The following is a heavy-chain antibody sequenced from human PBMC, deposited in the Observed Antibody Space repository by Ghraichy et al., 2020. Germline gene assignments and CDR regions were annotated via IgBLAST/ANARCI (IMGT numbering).Heavy chain of an antibody. D-gene: IGHD6-13*01. CDR1: GFTVSSNH. V-gene: IGHV3-53*01. CDR2: IYSGGST. CDR3: AREGGGQAAAGLDY. Sequence: GESLNISCAASGFTVSSNHMSWVRQAPGKGLEWVSVIYSGGSTYYADSVKGRFTISRDNSKNTLYLQMNSLRAEDTAVYYCAREGGGQAAAGLDYWGQGTLVTVSS. J-gene: IGHJ4*02.